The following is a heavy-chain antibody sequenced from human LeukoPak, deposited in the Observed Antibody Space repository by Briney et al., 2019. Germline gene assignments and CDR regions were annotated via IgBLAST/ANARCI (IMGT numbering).Heavy chain of an antibody. CDR3: TGPVLAASAS. CDR1: GFILSSYS. Sequence: GGSPRLSCAASGFILSSYSMNWVRQAPGKGLEWVSSISSGGIYISYRDSVKGQFTISSDTAKNSLFLQMNSLRAEDTAVYYCTGPVLAASASWGQGTLVTVSS. V-gene: IGHV3-21*01. D-gene: IGHD6-13*01. CDR2: ISSGGIYI. J-gene: IGHJ5*02.